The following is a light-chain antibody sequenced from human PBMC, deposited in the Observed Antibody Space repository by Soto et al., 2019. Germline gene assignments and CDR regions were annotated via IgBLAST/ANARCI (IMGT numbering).Light chain of an antibody. V-gene: IGLV2-14*03. CDR3: SSYTTSETVV. J-gene: IGLJ2*01. CDR2: DVS. Sequence: QSALTQPASVSGSPGQSITISCTGTSSDVGSYDYVSWYQQHPGKAPKLLIFDVSDRPSGVSNRFSGSKSGYTASLTISGLQAEDEADYYCSSYTTSETVVFGGGTKVTVL. CDR1: SSDVGSYDY.